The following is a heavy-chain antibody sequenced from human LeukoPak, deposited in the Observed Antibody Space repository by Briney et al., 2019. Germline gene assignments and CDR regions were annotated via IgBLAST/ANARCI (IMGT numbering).Heavy chain of an antibody. Sequence: GGSLRLSGLGSGFTFRSHAMSWFRQAPEKGRDFVSGIYENGGTTYYADSVKGRFSISRDNSKSTLYLQMDSLRGEDTAVYYCAKDFRIGYSAHFDYWGQGALVTVSS. V-gene: IGHV3-23*01. CDR3: AKDFRIGYSAHFDY. J-gene: IGHJ4*02. CDR2: IYENGGTT. CDR1: GFTFRSHA. D-gene: IGHD2-21*01.